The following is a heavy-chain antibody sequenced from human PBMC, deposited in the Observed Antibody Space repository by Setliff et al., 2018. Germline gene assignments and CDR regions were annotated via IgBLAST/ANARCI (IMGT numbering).Heavy chain of an antibody. V-gene: IGHV4-4*07. J-gene: IGHJ6*03. D-gene: IGHD3-10*01. Sequence: SETLSLTCTVSGGSFNAYSWTWIRQSAGKGLEWIGRMHNSGSTNYNSFFQGRVSISVDESKTQFSLNLYSVTAADTATYYCARDKWALVRTHNYYYVDIWGKGTTVTVSS. CDR1: GGSFNAYS. CDR3: ARDKWALVRTHNYYYVDI. CDR2: MHNSGST.